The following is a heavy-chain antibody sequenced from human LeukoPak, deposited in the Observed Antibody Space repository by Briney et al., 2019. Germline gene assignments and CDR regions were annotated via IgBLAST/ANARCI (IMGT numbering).Heavy chain of an antibody. D-gene: IGHD3-22*01. V-gene: IGHV4-34*01. CDR1: GGSFSGYY. J-gene: IGHJ4*02. Sequence: PSETLSLTCAVYGGSFSGYYWSWIRQPPGKGLEWIGEINHSGSTNYNPSLKSRVTISVDTSKNQFSLKLSSVTAADTAVYYCARHDSSGYKYWGQGTLVTVSS. CDR3: ARHDSSGYKY. CDR2: INHSGST.